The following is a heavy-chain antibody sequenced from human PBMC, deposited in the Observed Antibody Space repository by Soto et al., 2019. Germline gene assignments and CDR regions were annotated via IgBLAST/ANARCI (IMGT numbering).Heavy chain of an antibody. CDR3: AHREGDEYVWGSYIDAFDV. CDR1: GFSLSSSGVG. D-gene: IGHD3-16*01. J-gene: IGHJ3*01. V-gene: IGHV2-5*02. Sequence: QITLKESGPTLVKPTQNLTLTCTFSGFSLSSSGVGVGWIRQPPGKALEWLALIYGDDGERYTPSLKTRLTITKDTSKYHVVLTMTNMDPVDTGTYYSAHREGDEYVWGSYIDAFDVWGQGTMVTVSS. CDR2: IYGDDGE.